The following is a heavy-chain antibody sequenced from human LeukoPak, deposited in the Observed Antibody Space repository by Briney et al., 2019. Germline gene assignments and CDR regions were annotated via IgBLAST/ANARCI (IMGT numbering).Heavy chain of an antibody. V-gene: IGHV3-23*01. D-gene: IGHD6-13*01. CDR3: AKVGGGSSYYYFDY. CDR2: ISGSGGRT. CDR1: RFTFSSYA. Sequence: GGSLRLSCAASRFTFSSYAMSWVRQAPGEGLEWVSDISGSGGRTYYADSVKGRFTISRDNSKNTLYLQMNSLRVEDTAVYYCAKVGGGSSYYYFDYWGQGTLVTVSS. J-gene: IGHJ4*02.